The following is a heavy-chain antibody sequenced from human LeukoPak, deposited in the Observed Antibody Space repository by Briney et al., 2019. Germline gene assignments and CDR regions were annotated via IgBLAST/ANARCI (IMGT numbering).Heavy chain of an antibody. V-gene: IGHV1-2*02. CDR2: INPNSGGT. Sequence: ASVKVSCKASGYTFTGYYMHWVRQAPGQGLEWMGWINPNSGGTNYAQKFQGRVTMTRDTSISTAYMELSRLRSDDTAVYYCARVVCSSTCCLDYFDYWGQGTLVTASS. J-gene: IGHJ4*02. D-gene: IGHD2-2*01. CDR1: GYTFTGYY. CDR3: ARVVCSSTCCLDYFDY.